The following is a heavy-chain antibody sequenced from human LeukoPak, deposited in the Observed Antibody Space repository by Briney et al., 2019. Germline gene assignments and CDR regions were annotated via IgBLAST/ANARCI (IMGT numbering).Heavy chain of an antibody. CDR2: INPNSGGT. CDR1: GYTFTGYS. V-gene: IGHV1-2*02. Sequence: ASVKVSCKASGYTFTGYSMHWVRQAPGQGLEWMGWINPNSGGTNYAQKFQGRVTMTRDTSISTAYMELRRLRPDDTAIYYCAPSDVYYLDYWSQGTLVTVSS. CDR3: APSDVYYLDY. J-gene: IGHJ4*02. D-gene: IGHD3-10*02.